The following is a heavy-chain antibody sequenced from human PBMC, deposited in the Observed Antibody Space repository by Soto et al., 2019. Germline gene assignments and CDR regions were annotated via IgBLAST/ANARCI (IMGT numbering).Heavy chain of an antibody. D-gene: IGHD3-22*01. CDR3: ATPLLLALGPRGDAFDI. Sequence: ASVKVSCKASGYTFTSYYMHWVRQAPGQGLEWMGIINPSGGSTNYAQKFQGRVTITADKSTSTAYMELSSLRSEDTAVYYCATPLLLALGPRGDAFDIWGQGTMVTVSS. V-gene: IGHV1-46*01. J-gene: IGHJ3*02. CDR1: GYTFTSYY. CDR2: INPSGGST.